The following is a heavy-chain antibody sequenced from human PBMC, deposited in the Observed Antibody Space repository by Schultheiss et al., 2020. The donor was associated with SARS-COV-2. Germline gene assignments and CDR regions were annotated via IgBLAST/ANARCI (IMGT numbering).Heavy chain of an antibody. CDR2: IYHSGST. CDR1: GGSFSGYY. V-gene: IGHV4-34*01. Sequence: SETLSLTCAVYGGSFSGYYWSWIRQPPGKGLEWIGSIYHSGSTYYNPSLKSRVTISVDTSKNQFSLKLSSVTAADTAVYYCARISSGWYRVGQGETFDIWGQGTMVTVSS. D-gene: IGHD6-19*01. CDR3: ARISSGWYRVGQGETFDI. J-gene: IGHJ3*02.